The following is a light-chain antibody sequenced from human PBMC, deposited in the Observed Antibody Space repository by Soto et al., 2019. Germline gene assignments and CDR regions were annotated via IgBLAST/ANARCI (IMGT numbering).Light chain of an antibody. J-gene: IGKJ1*01. V-gene: IGKV3-15*01. CDR2: GAS. Sequence: EIVMTQSPATLSVSPGERVTVSCRASQSVSNNLAWYQKKPGQAPRLLIYGASTRATGIPARFSGSGSGTEFTLTISSLKSEDFAVYYCQQYNNWWTFGQGTKVEIK. CDR3: QQYNNWWT. CDR1: QSVSNN.